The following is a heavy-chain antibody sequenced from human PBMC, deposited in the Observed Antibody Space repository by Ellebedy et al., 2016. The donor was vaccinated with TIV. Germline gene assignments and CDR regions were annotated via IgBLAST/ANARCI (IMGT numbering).Heavy chain of an antibody. V-gene: IGHV3-23*01. J-gene: IGHJ4*02. CDR2: IDHSGVDA. CDR3: AKGLGARGDF. CDR1: GFIFSGYS. D-gene: IGHD2-21*01. Sequence: GESLKISCLTSGFIFSGYSMSWVRQAPGKGLEWVSSIDHSGVDADYADSVKGRITISRDDSKSTLHLQLQRLRVEDTAIYFCAKGLGARGDFWGQGTLVTVSS.